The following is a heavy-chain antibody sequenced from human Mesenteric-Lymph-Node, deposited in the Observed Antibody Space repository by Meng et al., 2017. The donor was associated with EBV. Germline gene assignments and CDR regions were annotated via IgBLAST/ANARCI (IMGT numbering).Heavy chain of an antibody. D-gene: IGHD3/OR15-3a*01. CDR3: AKVMDSETWLDP. CDR2: NYHNVRT. Sequence: VQLPGSVPVLLKTSLNPSIHHPISGGSIPIGRCSSSVRQRPEKGLEWIGENYHNVRTNYNPSLRSRVSISVDRSKNQFSLNLTSVTAADTAVYYCAKVMDSETWLDPWGQGSLVTVAS. J-gene: IGHJ5*02. V-gene: IGHV4-4*02. CDR1: GGSIPIGRC.